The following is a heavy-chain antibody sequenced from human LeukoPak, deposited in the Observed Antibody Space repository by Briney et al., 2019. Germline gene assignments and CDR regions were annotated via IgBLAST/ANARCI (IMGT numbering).Heavy chain of an antibody. Sequence: ASVKVSCKASGCTFTSYDINWVRQATGQGLEWMGWMNPNSGNTGYAQKFQGRVTMTRNTSISTAYMELSSLRSEDTAVYYCARVDVAENYYYYYMDVWGKGTTVTISS. V-gene: IGHV1-8*01. CDR1: GCTFTSYD. J-gene: IGHJ6*03. CDR3: ARVDVAENYYYYYMDV. D-gene: IGHD6-19*01. CDR2: MNPNSGNT.